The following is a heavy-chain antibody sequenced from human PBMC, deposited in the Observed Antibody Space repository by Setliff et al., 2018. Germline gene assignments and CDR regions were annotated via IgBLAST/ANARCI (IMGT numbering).Heavy chain of an antibody. D-gene: IGHD1-26*01. CDR2: FDPEDEET. V-gene: IGHV1-24*01. CDR3: ARVKVIVGATPRTYYMDV. CDR1: GYTLTELS. Sequence: ASVKVSCKVSGYTLTELSMHWVRQAPGKGLEWMGGFDPEDEETIYAQKFQGRVTITRNTSISTAYMELSSLRSEDTAVYYCARVKVIVGATPRTYYMDVWGKGTTVTVSS. J-gene: IGHJ6*03.